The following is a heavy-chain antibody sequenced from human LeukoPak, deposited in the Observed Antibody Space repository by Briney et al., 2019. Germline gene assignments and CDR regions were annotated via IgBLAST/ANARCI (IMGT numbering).Heavy chain of an antibody. J-gene: IGHJ3*02. CDR2: IIPIFGTA. Sequence: ASVKVSCKASGGTFSSYAISWVQQAPGQGLEWMGGIIPIFGTANYAQKFQGRVTITADESTSTAYMELSSLRSEDTAVYYCAREKGDGYNYHDAFDIWGQGTMVTVSS. V-gene: IGHV1-69*13. CDR3: AREKGDGYNYHDAFDI. CDR1: GGTFSSYA. D-gene: IGHD5-24*01.